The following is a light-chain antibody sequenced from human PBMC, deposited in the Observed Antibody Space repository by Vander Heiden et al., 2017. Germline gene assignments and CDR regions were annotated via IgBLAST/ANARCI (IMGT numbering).Light chain of an antibody. J-gene: IGKJ1*01. CDR1: QSLLYSNGYNY. CDR2: LGS. CDR3: RQALQTPRT. V-gene: IGKV2-28*01. Sequence: DIVMTQSPLSLAVTPGEPASISCRSSQSLLYSNGYNYLDWYLQKPGQSPQLLIYLGSNRASGVPDRFSGSASGTDFTLKISRVEAEDVGVYYCRQALQTPRTFGQGTKVEIK.